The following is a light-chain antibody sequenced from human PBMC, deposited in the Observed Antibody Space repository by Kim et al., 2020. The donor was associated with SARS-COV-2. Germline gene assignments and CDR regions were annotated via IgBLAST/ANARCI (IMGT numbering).Light chain of an antibody. J-gene: IGKJ2*01. Sequence: DIQMTQSPSTLSASVGDRVTITCRVTQSISGWLAWYQQKPGKAPKVLIYDAYTLESGVPSRFSGSGSGTEFTLTISSLQPDDFATYYCQQYYNSSPYTFGQGTKLEIK. CDR2: DAY. V-gene: IGKV1-5*01. CDR1: QSISGW. CDR3: QQYYNSSPYT.